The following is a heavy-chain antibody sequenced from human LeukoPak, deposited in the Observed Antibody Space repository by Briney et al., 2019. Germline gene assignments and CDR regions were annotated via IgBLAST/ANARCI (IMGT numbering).Heavy chain of an antibody. CDR2: IYPGGSDT. V-gene: IGHV5-51*01. Sequence: GESLKISCKGSGYSFTSYWIGWVRQMPGKGLEWMGIIYPGGSDTRYSPSFQGQVTISADKSISTAYLQWSSLKASDTAMYYCARLVGYCSSTSCYSFNWFDPWGQGTLVTVSS. CDR1: GYSFTSYW. D-gene: IGHD2-2*03. CDR3: ARLVGYCSSTSCYSFNWFDP. J-gene: IGHJ5*02.